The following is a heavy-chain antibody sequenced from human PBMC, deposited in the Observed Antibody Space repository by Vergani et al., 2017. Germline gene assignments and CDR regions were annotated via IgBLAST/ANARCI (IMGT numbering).Heavy chain of an antibody. V-gene: IGHV3-23*01. Sequence: EVQLLESGGGLVQPGGSLRLSCAASGFTFSSYAMSWVRQAPGKGLEWVSAISGSGGSTYYADSVKGRFTISRDNSKNTLYLQMNSLRAEDTAVYYCAKDSVVPANMYYYYGMDVWGQGTTVTVSS. J-gene: IGHJ6*02. CDR1: GFTFSSYA. D-gene: IGHD2-2*01. CDR2: ISGSGGST. CDR3: AKDSVVPANMYYYYGMDV.